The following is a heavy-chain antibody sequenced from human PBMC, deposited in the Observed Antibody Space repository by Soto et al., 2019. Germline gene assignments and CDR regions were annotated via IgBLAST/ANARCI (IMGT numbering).Heavy chain of an antibody. Sequence: QVQLVQSGAEVKKPGASVKVSCKASGYTFTGYYMHWVRQAPGQGLEWMGWINPNSGGTNYAQKVQGWVTMTRDTSISTAYLELSRLRSDDTAVYYCARGAYCSSTSCYDFDYWGQGTLVTVSS. CDR2: INPNSGGT. J-gene: IGHJ4*02. CDR3: ARGAYCSSTSCYDFDY. V-gene: IGHV1-2*04. D-gene: IGHD2-2*01. CDR1: GYTFTGYY.